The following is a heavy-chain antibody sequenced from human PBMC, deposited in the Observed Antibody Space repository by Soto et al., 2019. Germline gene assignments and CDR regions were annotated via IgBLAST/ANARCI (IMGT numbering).Heavy chain of an antibody. CDR2: ISSSSSTI. V-gene: IGHV3-48*01. D-gene: IGHD1-26*01. J-gene: IGHJ4*02. CDR3: ARVGWELLLDYFDY. Sequence: EVQLVESGGDLVQPGGSLRLSCAASGFTFSSYSMNWVRQAPGKGLEWVSYISSSSSTIYYADSVKGRFTISRDNAKNSLYLQMNSLIAEDTAVYYCARVGWELLLDYFDYWGQGTLVTVSS. CDR1: GFTFSSYS.